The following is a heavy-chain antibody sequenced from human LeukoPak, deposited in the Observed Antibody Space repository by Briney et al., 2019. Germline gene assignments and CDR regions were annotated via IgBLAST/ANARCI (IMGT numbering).Heavy chain of an antibody. D-gene: IGHD2-15*01. CDR3: AKGCSGGSCFDY. CDR2: IKTDGSGI. Sequence: GGSLRLSCAASGFSFNSYWMHWVRHAPGKGLVWVSQIKTDGSGIGYADSVKGRFTISRDNSKNTLYLQMNSLRAEDTAVYYCAKGCSGGSCFDYWGQGTLVTVSS. CDR1: GFSFNSYW. V-gene: IGHV3-74*01. J-gene: IGHJ4*02.